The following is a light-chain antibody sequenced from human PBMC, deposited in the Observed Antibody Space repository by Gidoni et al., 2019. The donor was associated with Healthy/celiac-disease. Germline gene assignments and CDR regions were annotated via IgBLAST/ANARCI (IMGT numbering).Light chain of an antibody. CDR1: QSVSSY. CDR3: QQRSNWPLT. V-gene: IGKV3-11*01. J-gene: IGKJ4*01. Sequence: EIELTQSPATLSLSPGERATLSCRASQSVSSYLACYQQKPGQAPRLLIDDASNRATGIPARFSGSGSGTDFTLTISSLDPEDFAVYYCQQRSNWPLTFGGGTKVEIK. CDR2: DAS.